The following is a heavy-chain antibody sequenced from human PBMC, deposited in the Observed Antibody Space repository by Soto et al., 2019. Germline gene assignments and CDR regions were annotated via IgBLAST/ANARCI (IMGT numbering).Heavy chain of an antibody. V-gene: IGHV4-30-4*01. CDR1: GGSISRDEYY. CDR2: VYYTGST. Sequence: PSETLSLTCSVSGGSISRDEYYWTWIRQPLGGGLEWIGHVYYTGSTSYSPSLKSRLTISVDTSKNQFSLRLNSVNAADTAVYYCARDRSNSPDLCDSWGQGTLVTVSS. D-gene: IGHD1-1*01. CDR3: ARDRSNSPDLCDS. J-gene: IGHJ4*02.